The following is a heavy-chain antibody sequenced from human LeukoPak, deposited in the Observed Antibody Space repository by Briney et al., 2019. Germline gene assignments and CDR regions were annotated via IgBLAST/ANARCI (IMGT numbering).Heavy chain of an antibody. J-gene: IGHJ6*03. CDR1: GGTFSSYA. Sequence: SVKVSCKASGGTFSSYAISWVRQAPGQGLEWMGGIIAIFGTANYAQKFQGRVTITTDESTSTAYMELSSLRSEDTAVYYCATEGGTTGTTNYYYYYMDVWGKGTTATVS. CDR3: ATEGGTTGTTNYYYYYMDV. V-gene: IGHV1-69*05. D-gene: IGHD1-1*01. CDR2: IIAIFGTA.